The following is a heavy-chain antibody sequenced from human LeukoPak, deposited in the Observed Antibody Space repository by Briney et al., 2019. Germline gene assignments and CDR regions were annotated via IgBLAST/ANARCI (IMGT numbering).Heavy chain of an antibody. Sequence: SEALSLTCTVSGGSISTNKYYWGWIRQPPGKGLEGIGSIYYSGSTYYSPTLKGRVTIFVDTYKTQFSLKLSSVTAADTAVYYCATPYSGGYQGLDIWGQGTMVTVSS. CDR2: IYYSGST. J-gene: IGHJ3*02. CDR3: ATPYSGGYQGLDI. V-gene: IGHV4-39*01. CDR1: GGSISTNKYY. D-gene: IGHD1-26*01.